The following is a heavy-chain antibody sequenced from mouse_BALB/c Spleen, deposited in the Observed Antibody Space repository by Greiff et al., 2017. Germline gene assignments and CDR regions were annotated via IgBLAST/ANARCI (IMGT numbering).Heavy chain of an antibody. CDR1: GFTFSDYY. CDR2: ISDGGSYT. V-gene: IGHV5-4*02. D-gene: IGHD1-1*01. CDR3: ARGGITTRPMDY. Sequence: EVQGVESGGGLVKPGGSLKLSCAASGFTFSDYYMYWVRQTPEKRLEWVATISDGGSYTYYPDSVKGRFTISRDNAKNNLYLQMSSLKSEDTAMYYCARGGITTRPMDYWGQGTSVTVSS. J-gene: IGHJ4*01.